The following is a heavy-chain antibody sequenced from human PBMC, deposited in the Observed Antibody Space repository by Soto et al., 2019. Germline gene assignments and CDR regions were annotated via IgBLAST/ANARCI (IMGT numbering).Heavy chain of an antibody. D-gene: IGHD1-26*01. CDR2: ISYDGSNK. CDR1: GFTFSSYA. CDR3: ARDGGIVGATNFDY. J-gene: IGHJ4*02. Sequence: QVQLVESGGGVVQPGRSLRLSCAASGFTFSSYAMHWVRQAPGKGLEWVAVISYDGSNKYYADSVKGRFTISRDNSKNTLYLQMNSLRAEDTAVYYCARDGGIVGATNFDYWRQGTLVTVSS. V-gene: IGHV3-30-3*01.